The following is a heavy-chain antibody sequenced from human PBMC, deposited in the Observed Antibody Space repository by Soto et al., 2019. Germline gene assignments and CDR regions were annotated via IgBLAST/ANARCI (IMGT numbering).Heavy chain of an antibody. Sequence: QVQLVQSGAEVKKPGSSVKVSCKASGGTFSSYAISWVRQAPGQGLEWMGGIIPIFGTATYAQKFQGRVTITADESTSTPYMELSSLRSEDTAVYYYANHKPGGYYYGMDVWGQGTTVTVSS. CDR2: IIPIFGTA. CDR3: ANHKPGGYYYGMDV. J-gene: IGHJ6*02. D-gene: IGHD2-15*01. V-gene: IGHV1-69*12. CDR1: GGTFSSYA.